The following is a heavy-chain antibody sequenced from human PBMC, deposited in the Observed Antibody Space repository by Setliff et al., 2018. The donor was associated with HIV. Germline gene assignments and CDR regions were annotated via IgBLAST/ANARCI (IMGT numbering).Heavy chain of an antibody. CDR2: IYTSGST. CDR3: ALGTYYYYMDV. J-gene: IGHJ6*03. D-gene: IGHD1-1*01. Sequence: KTSETLSLTCTVSGGSISSYYWSWIRQPPGKGLEWIGYIYTSGSTNYNPSLKSRVTISVDASKNQFSLKLSSVTAADTAVYYCALGTYYYYMDVWGKGTTVTVS. V-gene: IGHV4-4*08. CDR1: GGSISSYY.